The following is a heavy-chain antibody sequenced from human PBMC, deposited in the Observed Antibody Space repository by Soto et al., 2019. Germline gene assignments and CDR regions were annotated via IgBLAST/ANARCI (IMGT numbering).Heavy chain of an antibody. CDR2: IIPIFGTA. CDR3: ARGLVGARQSAGFDY. J-gene: IGHJ4*02. CDR1: GGTFSSYA. V-gene: IGHV1-69*12. Sequence: QVQLVQSGAEVKKPGSSVKVSCKASGGTFSSYAISWVRQAPGQGLEWMGGIIPIFGTANYAQKFQGRVTITADESXXKGYMELSSLRSEDTAVYYCARGLVGARQSAGFDYWGQGTLVTVSS. D-gene: IGHD1-26*01.